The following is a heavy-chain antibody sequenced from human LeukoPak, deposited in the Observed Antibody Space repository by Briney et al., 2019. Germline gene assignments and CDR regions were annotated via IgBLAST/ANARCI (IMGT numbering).Heavy chain of an antibody. CDR3: AREFRFLEWSYMDV. D-gene: IGHD3-3*01. J-gene: IGHJ6*03. CDR2: MNPNSGNT. V-gene: IGHV1-8*01. CDR1: GYTFTSYD. Sequence: ASVKVSCKASGYTFTSYDINWVRQATGQGLEWMGWMNPNSGNTGYAQKFQGRATMTRNTSISTAYMELSSLRSEDTAVYYCAREFRFLEWSYMDVWGKGTTVTVSS.